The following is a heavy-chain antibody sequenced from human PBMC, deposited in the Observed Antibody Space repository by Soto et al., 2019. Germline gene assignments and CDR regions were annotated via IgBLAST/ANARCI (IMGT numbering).Heavy chain of an antibody. D-gene: IGHD2-2*01. V-gene: IGHV4-39*01. J-gene: IGHJ6*03. CDR2: ISYSGST. CDR1: GGSISSSSSS. Sequence: QLQLQESGPGLVKPSETLSLTCTVSGGSISSSSSSWGWIRQPPGKGLEWLGIISYSGSTYYSPSLKSRVRMAVDPSKNLFSLTRSSVTAADTALYYCARTYVTDVVVVPASKDYMDVWGKATTVTVSS. CDR3: ARTYVTDVVVVPASKDYMDV.